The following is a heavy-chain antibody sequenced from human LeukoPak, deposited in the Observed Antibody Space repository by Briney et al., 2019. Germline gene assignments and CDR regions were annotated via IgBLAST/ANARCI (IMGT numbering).Heavy chain of an antibody. CDR1: GFTFSSYW. V-gene: IGHV3-30*02. CDR3: AKSGSYSGWLDY. CDR2: IRYDGIIQ. J-gene: IGHJ4*02. Sequence: PGGSLRLSCAASGFTFSSYWMHWVRQAPGKGLEWVAFIRYDGIIQYYTDSVMGRFTISRDNSKNTLYLQMNSLRAEDTAVYYCAKSGSYSGWLDYWGQGTLVTVSS. D-gene: IGHD1-26*01.